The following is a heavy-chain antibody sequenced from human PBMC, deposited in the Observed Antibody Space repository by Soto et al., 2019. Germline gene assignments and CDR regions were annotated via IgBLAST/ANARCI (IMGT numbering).Heavy chain of an antibody. V-gene: IGHV4-59*01. CDR2: IYYSGST. CDR1: GGSISNTY. J-gene: IGHJ4*02. Sequence: SEALSHTCNVSGGSISNTYWSWIRQTPGKGLEWIGYIYYSGSTNYNPSLESRVTISVDTSKNQFSLNLTSVTAADTAVYYCARHEYGYSYGYSFDYWGQGTLVTVSS. CDR3: ARHEYGYSYGYSFDY. D-gene: IGHD5-18*01.